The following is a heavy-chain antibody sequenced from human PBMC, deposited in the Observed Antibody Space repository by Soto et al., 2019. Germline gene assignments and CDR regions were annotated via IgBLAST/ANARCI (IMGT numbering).Heavy chain of an antibody. CDR1: GGSFSGYC. J-gene: IGHJ5*02. D-gene: IGHD2-15*01. Sequence: ASQTLSLTCAVYGGSFSGYCWSWIRQPPGKGLEWIGEINHSGSTNYNSSLKSRVTISVDTSKNQFSLKLSSVTAADTAVYYCARGAADIVVVLAAASVWFDPWGPGTRITVS. CDR3: ARGAADIVVVLAAASVWFDP. CDR2: INHSGST. V-gene: IGHV4-34*01.